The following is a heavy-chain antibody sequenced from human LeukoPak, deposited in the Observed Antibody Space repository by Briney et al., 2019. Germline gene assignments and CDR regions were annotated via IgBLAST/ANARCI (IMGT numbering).Heavy chain of an antibody. CDR1: GDSVSSNSTA. J-gene: IGHJ5*02. Sequence: SQTLSLTCVISGDSVSSNSTAWNRIRQSPSRGLEWLGRTYYRSKWYNDYAVSVKSRITIDPDTSKNQFSLQLNSVTPEDTAVYYCARGVALDPWGQGILVTVSS. V-gene: IGHV6-1*01. D-gene: IGHD2-15*01. CDR3: ARGVALDP. CDR2: TYYRSKWYN.